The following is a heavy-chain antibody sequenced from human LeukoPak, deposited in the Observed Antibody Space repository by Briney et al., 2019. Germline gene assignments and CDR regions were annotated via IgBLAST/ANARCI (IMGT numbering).Heavy chain of an antibody. D-gene: IGHD1/OR15-1a*01. J-gene: IGHJ4*02. CDR1: GFTFSDYY. Sequence: GGSLRLSCAASGFTFSDYYMSWIRQAPGKGLEWVSNIGTSSTTIYYADSVKGRFTISRDNAKNSLYLQINSLRAEDTAVYYCATNWNRGAVDYWGQGTLVTVSS. CDR3: ATNWNRGAVDY. CDR2: IGTSSTTI. V-gene: IGHV3-11*04.